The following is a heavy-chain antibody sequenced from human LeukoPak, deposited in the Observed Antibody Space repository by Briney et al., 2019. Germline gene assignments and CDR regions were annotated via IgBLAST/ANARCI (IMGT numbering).Heavy chain of an antibody. D-gene: IGHD1-1*01. CDR1: GDIVSSNRAT. CDR2: TYYGSGWSI. Sequence: SQTLSLTCAISGDIVSSNRATWNWIRQSPSRGLEWLGGTYYGSGWSIEYASSVRSRITIHSDTSRNQFSLQVTSVTPEDTAVYYCARSNEVGAFDVWGQGIMVIVSS. CDR3: ARSNEVGAFDV. J-gene: IGHJ3*01. V-gene: IGHV6-1*01.